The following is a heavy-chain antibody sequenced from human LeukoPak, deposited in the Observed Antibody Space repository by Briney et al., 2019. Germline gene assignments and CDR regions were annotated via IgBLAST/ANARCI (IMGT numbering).Heavy chain of an antibody. Sequence: ASVKVSCKASGYTFTSYGISWVRQAPGQGLEWMGWISAYNGNANYAQKLQGRVTMTTDTSTSTAYMELRSLRSDDTAVYYCARVQFGGNWFDPWGQGTLVTVSS. CDR2: ISAYNGNA. CDR3: ARVQFGGNWFDP. V-gene: IGHV1-18*01. D-gene: IGHD3-10*01. CDR1: GYTFTSYG. J-gene: IGHJ5*02.